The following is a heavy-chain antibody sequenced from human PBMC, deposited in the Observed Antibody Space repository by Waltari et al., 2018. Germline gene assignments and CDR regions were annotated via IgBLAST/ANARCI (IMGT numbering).Heavy chain of an antibody. Sequence: QVQLQESGPGLVKPSETLSLTCTVSGGSISSYSWSWIRQPAGKGLEWIGRLYTSGRNNENPSVKRRVNMSVDTSKKQFSRKLSYVTAADTAVYYCARGVGSSWKRWFDPWGQGTLVTVSS. CDR2: LYTSGRN. CDR1: GGSISSYS. D-gene: IGHD6-13*01. CDR3: ARGVGSSWKRWFDP. V-gene: IGHV4-4*07. J-gene: IGHJ5*02.